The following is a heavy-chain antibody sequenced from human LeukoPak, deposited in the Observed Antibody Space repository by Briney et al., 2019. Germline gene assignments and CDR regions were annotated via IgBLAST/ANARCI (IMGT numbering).Heavy chain of an antibody. J-gene: IGHJ4*02. CDR3: ARDPAARGYSYGIDY. D-gene: IGHD5-18*01. Sequence: ASVKVSCKASGYTFTSYGISWVRQAPGQGLEWMGWISAYNGNTNYAQKLQGRVTMTTDTSTGTAYMELRSLRSDDTAVYYCARDPAARGYSYGIDYWGQGTLVTVSS. CDR1: GYTFTSYG. V-gene: IGHV1-18*01. CDR2: ISAYNGNT.